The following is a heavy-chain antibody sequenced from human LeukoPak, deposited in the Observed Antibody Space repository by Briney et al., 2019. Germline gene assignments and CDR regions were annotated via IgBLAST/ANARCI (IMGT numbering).Heavy chain of an antibody. D-gene: IGHD1-14*01. CDR2: INPNSGGT. Sequence: ASVKVSCKASGYTFTGYYMHWVRQAPGQGLEWMGWINPNSGGTNYAQKFQGRVTMTRDTSISTAYMELSSLRSEDTAVYYCATSTATRLDYYYYYMDVWGKGTTVTVSS. J-gene: IGHJ6*03. V-gene: IGHV1-2*02. CDR3: ATSTATRLDYYYYYMDV. CDR1: GYTFTGYY.